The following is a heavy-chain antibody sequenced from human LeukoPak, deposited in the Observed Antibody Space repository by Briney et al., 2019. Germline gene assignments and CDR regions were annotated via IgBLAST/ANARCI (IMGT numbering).Heavy chain of an antibody. CDR2: INTDGSTT. Sequence: GGSLRXXCVXSGXXFSSRWMXWVRQAPGKGLVWVSIINTDGSTTRYADFVEGRFTISRDNARNTLYLEMNSLRVEDTAVYFCARDISRTMDVWGQGTTVTV. CDR3: ARDISRTMDV. CDR1: GXXFSSRW. V-gene: IGHV3-74*01. J-gene: IGHJ6*02. D-gene: IGHD2/OR15-2a*01.